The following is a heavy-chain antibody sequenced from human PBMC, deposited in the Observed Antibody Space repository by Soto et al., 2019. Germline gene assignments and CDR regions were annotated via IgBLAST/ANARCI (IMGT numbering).Heavy chain of an antibody. CDR3: ARDYPPRVVRGAKSYGMDV. V-gene: IGHV3-33*01. CDR1: GFTFSSYG. Sequence: QVQLVESGGGVVQPGRSLRLSCAASGFTFSSYGMHWVRQAPGKVLEWVAVIWYDGSNKYYADSVKGRFTISRDNSKNTLYLQMNSLSAEDTAVYYCARDYPPRVVRGAKSYGMDVWGQGTTVTVSS. CDR2: IWYDGSNK. J-gene: IGHJ6*02. D-gene: IGHD3-10*01.